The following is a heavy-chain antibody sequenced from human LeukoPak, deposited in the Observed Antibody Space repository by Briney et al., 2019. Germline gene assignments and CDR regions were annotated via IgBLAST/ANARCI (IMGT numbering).Heavy chain of an antibody. CDR3: AKSSREWELLDAFDI. CDR1: GFTFSNYG. Sequence: GGSLRLSCAASGFTFSNYGMSWVRQAPGKGLEWVSGISGSGVRTDYADSVKGRFTISRDNAKNTLYLQMNSLRAEDTAVYYGAKSSREWELLDAFDIWGQGTMVTVSS. V-gene: IGHV3-23*01. CDR2: ISGSGVRT. D-gene: IGHD1-26*01. J-gene: IGHJ3*02.